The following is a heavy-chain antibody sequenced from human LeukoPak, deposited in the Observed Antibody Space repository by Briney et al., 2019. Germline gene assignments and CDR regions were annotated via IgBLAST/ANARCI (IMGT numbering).Heavy chain of an antibody. D-gene: IGHD6-13*01. V-gene: IGHV4-59*01. CDR1: GGSTSSYY. CDR3: ARGSSSWLIDY. J-gene: IGHJ4*02. Sequence: SETLSLTCTVSGGSTSSYYWSWIRQPPGKGLEWIGYIYYSGSTNYNPSLKSRVTISVDTSKNQFSLKLSSVTAADTAVYYCARGSSSWLIDYWGQGTLVTVSS. CDR2: IYYSGST.